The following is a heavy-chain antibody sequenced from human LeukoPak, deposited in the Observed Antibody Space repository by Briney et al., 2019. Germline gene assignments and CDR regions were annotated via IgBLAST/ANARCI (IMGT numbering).Heavy chain of an antibody. CDR3: VRDGGWGGNDY. V-gene: IGHV3-7*01. J-gene: IGHJ4*02. CDR1: GFTFRNRW. CDR2: TGQYGHDN. D-gene: IGHD3-16*01. Sequence: GGSLRLSCAGSGFTFRNRWATWVRQAPGKGLEWVASTGQYGHDNDYVDSVRGRFTISRDNAKKSLYLQMSSLRVEDTAVYYCVRDGGWGGNDYWGQGALVTVSS.